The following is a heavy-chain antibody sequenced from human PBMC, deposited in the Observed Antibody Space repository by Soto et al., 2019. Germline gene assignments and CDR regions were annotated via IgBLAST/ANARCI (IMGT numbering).Heavy chain of an antibody. J-gene: IGHJ6*02. CDR1: GGSISSYY. D-gene: IGHD6-13*01. Sequence: SETLSLTCTVSGGSISSYYWSWIRQPTGKGLEWIGYIYYSGSTNYNPSLKSRVTISVDTSKNQFSLKLGSVTAADTAVYYCARSGYSSSWFSQGVYYYGMDVWGQGTTVTVSS. V-gene: IGHV4-59*01. CDR3: ARSGYSSSWFSQGVYYYGMDV. CDR2: IYYSGST.